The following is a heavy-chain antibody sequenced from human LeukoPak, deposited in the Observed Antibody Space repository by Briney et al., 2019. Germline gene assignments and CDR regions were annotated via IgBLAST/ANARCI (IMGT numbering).Heavy chain of an antibody. CDR1: GYTFTSYG. CDR2: ISAYNGNT. V-gene: IGHV1-18*01. CDR3: ARVEVGYDYYGLDV. J-gene: IGHJ6*02. Sequence: ASVKVSCKASGYTFTSYGISWVRQAPGQGVEWMGWISAYNGNTNYAQKLQGRVTMTTDTSTSTAYMELRSLRSDDTAVYYCARVEVGYDYYGLDVWGQGTTVTVSS. D-gene: IGHD3-10*01.